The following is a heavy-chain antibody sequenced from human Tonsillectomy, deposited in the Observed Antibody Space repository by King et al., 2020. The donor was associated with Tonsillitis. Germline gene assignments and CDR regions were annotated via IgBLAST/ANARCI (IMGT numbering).Heavy chain of an antibody. CDR1: GYTFISYG. CDR2: ISAYNGDT. V-gene: IGHV1-18*01. CDR3: ARAKGGYSSGWTSYYYYYMDV. Sequence: VQLVESGAEVKKPGASVKVSCTASGYTFISYGISWVRQAPGQGLEWMGWISAYNGDTNYAQKLQGRVTMTTDTSTSTAYMELRSLRSDDTAVYYCARAKGGYSSGWTSYYYYYMDVWGKGTTVTVSS. D-gene: IGHD6-19*01. J-gene: IGHJ6*03.